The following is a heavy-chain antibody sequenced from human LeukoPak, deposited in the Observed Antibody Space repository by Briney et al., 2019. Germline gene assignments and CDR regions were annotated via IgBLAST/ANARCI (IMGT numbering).Heavy chain of an antibody. J-gene: IGHJ4*02. Sequence: ASVKVSCKASGYTFTSYYMHWVRQAPGQGLEWMGIFNPSGGSTSYAQKFQGRVTMTRDMSTSTVYMELSSLRSEDTAVYYCARDGYYDFWSDYILGALDYWGQGTLVTVSS. V-gene: IGHV1-46*01. CDR2: FNPSGGST. CDR1: GYTFTSYY. D-gene: IGHD3-3*01. CDR3: ARDGYYDFWSDYILGALDY.